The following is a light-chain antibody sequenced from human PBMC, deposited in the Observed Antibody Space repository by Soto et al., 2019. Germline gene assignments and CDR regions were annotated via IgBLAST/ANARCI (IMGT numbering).Light chain of an antibody. V-gene: IGLV2-8*01. J-gene: IGLJ2*01. CDR2: EIN. Sequence: QSVLTQPPSASGSPGQSVTISCTGTSSDVGGYNSVSWYQQHPGKAPKLMIYEINKQPSGVPDRFSASKSDNTASLTVSGLQAEDEADYYYSSYACSKNLVFGGGTKRTVL. CDR1: SSDVGGYNS. CDR3: SSYACSKNLV.